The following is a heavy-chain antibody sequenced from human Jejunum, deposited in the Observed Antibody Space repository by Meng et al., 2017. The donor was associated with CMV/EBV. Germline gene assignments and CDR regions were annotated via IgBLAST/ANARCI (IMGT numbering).Heavy chain of an antibody. V-gene: IGHV3-23*01. D-gene: IGHD1-26*01. CDR1: FSRFG. CDR3: AKVPGRDLLRTPYYFDD. CDR2: MSGSGGAT. J-gene: IGHJ4*02. Sequence: FSRFGMSWVRQAPGKGLEWVSGMSGSGGATYHADSVKGRFTISRDTSKNTLYLQMNSLRAEDTAVYYCAKVPGRDLLRTPYYFDDWGQGQRVTVSS.